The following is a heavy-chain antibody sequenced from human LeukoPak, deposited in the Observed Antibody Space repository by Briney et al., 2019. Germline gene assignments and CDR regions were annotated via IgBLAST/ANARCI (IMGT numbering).Heavy chain of an antibody. CDR3: ARDRLQLVGAPYYMDV. D-gene: IGHD1-26*01. J-gene: IGHJ6*03. V-gene: IGHV3-7*01. CDR2: IKQDGSEK. CDR1: GFTFSSYW. Sequence: GGSLRLSCAASGFTFSSYWMSWVRQAPGKGLEWVANIKQDGSEKYYVDSVKGRFTISRDNAKNSLYLQMNSLRAEDTAVYYCARDRLQLVGAPYYMDVWGKGTTVTVSS.